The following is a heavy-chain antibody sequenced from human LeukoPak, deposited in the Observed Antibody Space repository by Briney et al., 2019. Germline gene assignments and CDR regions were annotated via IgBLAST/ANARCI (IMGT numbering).Heavy chain of an antibody. Sequence: GGSLRLSCAASGFTFNTYSMNWVRQAPGKGLEWVSSIFPSGGEIHYADSVRGRFTISRDNSKSTLSLQMNSLRAEDTAIYYCATYRQVLLPFESWGQGTLVTVSS. CDR3: ATYRQVLLPFES. D-gene: IGHD2-8*02. V-gene: IGHV3-21*04. CDR1: GFTFNTYS. J-gene: IGHJ4*02. CDR2: IFPSGGEI.